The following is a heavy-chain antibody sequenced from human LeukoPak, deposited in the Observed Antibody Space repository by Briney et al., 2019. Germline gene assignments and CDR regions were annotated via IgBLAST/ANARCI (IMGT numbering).Heavy chain of an antibody. J-gene: IGHJ4*02. D-gene: IGHD3-3*01. Sequence: PSETLSLTCTVSGGSISSYYWGWIRQPPGKELEWIGSIYYSGSTYYNPSLKSRVTFSVDTSKHQFSLRLSSVTAADTAVYYCAKLWSGLRPPDHWGQGTLVTVSS. CDR1: GGSISSYY. CDR2: IYYSGST. V-gene: IGHV4-39*01. CDR3: AKLWSGLRPPDH.